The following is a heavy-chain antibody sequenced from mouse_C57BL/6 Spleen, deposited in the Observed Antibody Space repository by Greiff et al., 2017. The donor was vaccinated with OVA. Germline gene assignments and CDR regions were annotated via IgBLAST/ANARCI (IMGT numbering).Heavy chain of an antibody. J-gene: IGHJ1*03. D-gene: IGHD1-1*01. CDR3: ADGSSPHWYFDV. V-gene: IGHV1-82*01. CDR2: IYPGDGDT. Sequence: QVQLKQSGPELVKPGASVKISCKASGYAFSSSWMNWVKQRPGKGLEWIGRIYPGDGDTNYNGKFKGKAPLTADKSSSTAYMQLSSLTSEDSAVYFCADGSSPHWYFDVWGTGTTVTVSS. CDR1: GYAFSSSW.